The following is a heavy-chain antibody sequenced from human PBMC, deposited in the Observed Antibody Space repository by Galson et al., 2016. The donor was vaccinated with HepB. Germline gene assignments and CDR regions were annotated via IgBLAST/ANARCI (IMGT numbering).Heavy chain of an antibody. CDR2: ISSYNGNT. J-gene: IGHJ5*02. CDR3: ARVLAWVDGTTKECSKWLDP. Sequence: SVKVSCKASGYAFASYGIRWVRQAPGQGLEWMGWISSYNGNTIYARNFQGRVTFTTDTSTSTAYMELRSLRSDDTATYYCARVLAWVDGTTKECSKWLDPWGQGTLVTVSS. D-gene: IGHD1-1*01. CDR1: GYAFASYG. V-gene: IGHV1-18*01.